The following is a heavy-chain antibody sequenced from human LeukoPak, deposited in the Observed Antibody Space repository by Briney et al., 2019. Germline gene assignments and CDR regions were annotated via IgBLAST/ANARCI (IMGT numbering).Heavy chain of an antibody. Sequence: GASVKVSCKASGYTFTTYYMHWVRQAPGKGLEWMGKVNPAGGSTTYAQKFQGRVTMTRDMSTNTVYMELSSLRSDDTAVYYCASPLGYCSGGSCYVADDYWGQGTLVTVSS. J-gene: IGHJ4*02. CDR3: ASPLGYCSGGSCYVADDY. D-gene: IGHD2-15*01. CDR1: GYTFTTYY. CDR2: VNPAGGST. V-gene: IGHV1-46*01.